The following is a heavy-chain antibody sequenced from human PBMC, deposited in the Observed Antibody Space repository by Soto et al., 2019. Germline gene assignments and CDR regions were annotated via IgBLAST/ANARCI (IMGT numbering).Heavy chain of an antibody. J-gene: IGHJ5*02. CDR2: INPIFGTA. D-gene: IGHD3-10*01. V-gene: IGHV1-69*05. Sequence: SVKVSCKASGGTFTSYAMSWVRQAPGQGLEWMGGINPIFGTASYAQKFQGRVTITTDTSTNTAYMELSSLRSEDTAVYYCARESATRFGELCETTHWFDPWGQGTLVTVSS. CDR1: GGTFTSYA. CDR3: ARESATRFGELCETTHWFDP.